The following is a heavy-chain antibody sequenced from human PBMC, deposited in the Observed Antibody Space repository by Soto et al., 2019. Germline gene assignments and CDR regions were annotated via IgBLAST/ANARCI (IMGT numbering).Heavy chain of an antibody. CDR2: ISSSGTYI. D-gene: IGHD3-10*01. Sequence: GESLSLSCEASGFTFNDYSMDWARQAQETGLEWVSSISSSGTYIYYADSVKGRFAISRDNANNVMYLQMDTLRAEDTAVYYFVRAGHVFDVHYYGMDLWGQGTTVTV. CDR3: VRAGHVFDVHYYGMDL. V-gene: IGHV3-21*01. J-gene: IGHJ6*02. CDR1: GFTFNDYS.